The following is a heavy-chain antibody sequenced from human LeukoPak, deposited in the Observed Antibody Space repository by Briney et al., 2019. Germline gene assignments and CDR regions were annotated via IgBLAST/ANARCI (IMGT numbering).Heavy chain of an antibody. V-gene: IGHV4-39*01. CDR2: SYHTGNT. Sequence: SETLSLTCSVSGDSISSSSYFWGWIRQSPGQGLEWIGTSYHTGNTYYNPSLKSRVTISLDTSSIQFSLRLISVIVADTAVYYCARMRSYWYFDLWGRGTLVAVSS. J-gene: IGHJ2*01. CDR1: GDSISSSSYF. CDR3: ARMRSYWYFDL.